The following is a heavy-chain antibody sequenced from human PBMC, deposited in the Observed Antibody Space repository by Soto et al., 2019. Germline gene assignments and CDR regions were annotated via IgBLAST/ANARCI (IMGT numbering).Heavy chain of an antibody. Sequence: SVKGSCKTSGYTFTDYYTHWVRQAPVQGLEWMGWMNPKSGGAYFAQKFQGRVTLTRDTSIGTAYIEVNSLTSDDTAVYFCTRENIENSDGLYDAFDIWGQGTKVTVSS. CDR2: MNPKSGGA. J-gene: IGHJ3*02. CDR1: GYTFTDYY. CDR3: TRENIENSDGLYDAFDI. D-gene: IGHD5-18*01. V-gene: IGHV1-2*02.